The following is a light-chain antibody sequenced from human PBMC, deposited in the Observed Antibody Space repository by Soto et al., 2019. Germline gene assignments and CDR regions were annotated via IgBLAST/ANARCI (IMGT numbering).Light chain of an antibody. V-gene: IGKV3-15*01. Sequence: EIVITQSPATLSVSPGERATLSCRASQSVSSNLAWYQQKPGQAPRLLIYGASTRATGIPARFSGSGSGTEFTLTISSLXSEDFVVYYCQQYNNWPPITFGGGTKVDIK. CDR3: QQYNNWPPIT. CDR2: GAS. CDR1: QSVSSN. J-gene: IGKJ4*01.